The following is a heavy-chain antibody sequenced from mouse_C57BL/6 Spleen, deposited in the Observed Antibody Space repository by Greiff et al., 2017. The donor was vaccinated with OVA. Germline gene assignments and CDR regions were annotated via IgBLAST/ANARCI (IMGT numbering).Heavy chain of an antibody. J-gene: IGHJ4*01. V-gene: IGHV1-82*01. CDR1: GYAFSSSW. D-gene: IGHD1-1*01. Sequence: VKLVESGPELVKPGASVKISCKASGYAFSSSWMNWVKQRPGKGLEWIGRIYPGDGDTNYNGKFKGKATLTADKSSSTAYMQLSSLTSEDSAVYFCARETTVVANAMDYWGQGTSVTVSS. CDR2: IYPGDGDT. CDR3: ARETTVVANAMDY.